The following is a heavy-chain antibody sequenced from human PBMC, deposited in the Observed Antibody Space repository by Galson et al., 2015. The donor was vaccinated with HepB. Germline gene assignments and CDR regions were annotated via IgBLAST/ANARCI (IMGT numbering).Heavy chain of an antibody. D-gene: IGHD1-26*01. V-gene: IGHV3-48*03. Sequence: SLRLSCAASGFTFSSYEMNWVRQAPGKGLEWVSYISSSGSTIYYADSVKGRFTISRDNAKNSLYLQMNSLRAEDTAVYYCARASRGKWEWEPNDYWGQGTLVTVSS. CDR1: GFTFSSYE. J-gene: IGHJ4*02. CDR3: ARASRGKWEWEPNDY. CDR2: ISSSGSTI.